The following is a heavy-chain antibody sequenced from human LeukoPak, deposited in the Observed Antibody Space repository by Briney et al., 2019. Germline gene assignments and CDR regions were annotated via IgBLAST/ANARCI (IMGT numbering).Heavy chain of an antibody. CDR1: GFTFSSYS. CDR2: ISSSSSTI. J-gene: IGHJ4*02. D-gene: IGHD3-3*01. CDR3: AREDYDFWSGYPSGEFDY. Sequence: GGSLRLSCAASGFTFSSYSMNWVCQAPGKGLEWVSYISSSSSTIYYADSVKGRFTISRDNAKNSLYLQMNSLRAEDTAVYYCAREDYDFWSGYPSGEFDYWGQGTLVTVSS. V-gene: IGHV3-48*01.